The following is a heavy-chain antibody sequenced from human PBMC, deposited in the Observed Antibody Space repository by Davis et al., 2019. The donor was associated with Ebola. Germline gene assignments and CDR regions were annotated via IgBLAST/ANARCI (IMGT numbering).Heavy chain of an antibody. CDR1: GYTFTSYA. D-gene: IGHD2-15*01. J-gene: IGHJ6*02. CDR2: INAGNGNT. Sequence: ASVKVSCKASGYTFTSYAMHWVRQAPGQRLEWMGWINAGNGNTKYSQKFQGRVTITADKSTSTAYMELSSLRSEDTAVYYCARRGYCSGGSCLRYYYYYGMDVWGQGTTVTVSS. CDR3: ARRGYCSGGSCLRYYYYYGMDV. V-gene: IGHV1-3*01.